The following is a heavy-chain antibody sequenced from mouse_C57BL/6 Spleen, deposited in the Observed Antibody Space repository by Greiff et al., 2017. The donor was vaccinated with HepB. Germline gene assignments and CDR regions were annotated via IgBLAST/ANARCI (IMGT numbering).Heavy chain of an antibody. V-gene: IGHV1-53*01. CDR3: ARGVDYYGGSSAWFAY. J-gene: IGHJ3*01. CDR2: INPSNGGT. Sequence: QVQLQQPGTELVKPGASVKLSCKASGYTFTSYWMHWVKQRPGQGLEWIGNINPSNGGTNYNEKFKSKATLTVDKSSSTAYMQISSLTSEDSAVYYCARGVDYYGGSSAWFAYWGQWALVTVSA. CDR1: GYTFTSYW. D-gene: IGHD1-1*01.